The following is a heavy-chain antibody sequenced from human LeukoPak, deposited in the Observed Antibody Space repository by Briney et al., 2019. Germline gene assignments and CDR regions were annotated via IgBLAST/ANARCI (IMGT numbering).Heavy chain of an antibody. V-gene: IGHV4-30-4*08. CDR1: GGSISSGDYY. CDR3: ARGLIRLSWFDP. D-gene: IGHD2-8*01. CDR2: IYYSGST. Sequence: PSETLSLTCTVSGGSISSGDYYWSWIRQPPGKGLEGIGYIYYSGSTYYNPPLKTRVTISVDTSKNQFSLKLSSVTAADTAVYYCARGLIRLSWFDPWGQGTLVTVSS. J-gene: IGHJ5*02.